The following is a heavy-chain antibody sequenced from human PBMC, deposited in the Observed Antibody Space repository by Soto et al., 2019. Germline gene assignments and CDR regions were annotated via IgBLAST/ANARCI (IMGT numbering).Heavy chain of an antibody. V-gene: IGHV5-51*01. CDR3: ARPRGYNWNPDAFDI. CDR1: GYSLTSYW. D-gene: IGHD1-20*01. Sequence: RGESLKISCKGSGYSLTSYWIGWVRQMPGKGLEWMGIIYPGDSDTRYSPSFQGQVTISADKSISTAYLQWSSLKASDTAMYYCARPRGYNWNPDAFDIWGQGTMVTVSS. CDR2: IYPGDSDT. J-gene: IGHJ3*02.